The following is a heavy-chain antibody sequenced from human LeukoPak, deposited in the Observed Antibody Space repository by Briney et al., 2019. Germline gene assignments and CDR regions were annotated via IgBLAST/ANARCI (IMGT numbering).Heavy chain of an antibody. CDR1: GGSFSDYY. V-gene: IGHV4-34*01. CDR3: ARGGGRSGWYFGY. CDR2: INHSGST. Sequence: SETLSLTCAVYGGSFSDYYWSWIRQPPGKGLEWIGEINHSGSTNYNPSLKSRVTISVDTSKNQFSLNLSSVTAADTAVYFCARGGGRSGWYFGYWGQGTLVTVSS. D-gene: IGHD6-19*01. J-gene: IGHJ4*02.